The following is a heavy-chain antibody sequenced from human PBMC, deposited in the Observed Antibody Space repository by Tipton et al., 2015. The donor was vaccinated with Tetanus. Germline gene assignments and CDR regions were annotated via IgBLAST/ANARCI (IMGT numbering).Heavy chain of an antibody. J-gene: IGHJ6*02. CDR1: GYTFTGYY. V-gene: IGHV1-2*02. D-gene: IGHD3-22*01. CDR3: ARDRGDYIYYGMDV. CDR2: IDPNSGGT. Sequence: QVQLVQSGAEVKKPGASVKVSCKASGYTFTGYYIYWVRQAPGQALEWMGWIDPNSGGTVYAQKIQGRVTMTRDTSISTAYMELRSLRSDDTAVYYCARDRGDYIYYGMDVWGPGTTVTVS.